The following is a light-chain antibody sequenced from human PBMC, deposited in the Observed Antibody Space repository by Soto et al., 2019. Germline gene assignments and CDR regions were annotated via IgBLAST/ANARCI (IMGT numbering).Light chain of an antibody. J-gene: IGKJ1*01. CDR1: QSISSW. Sequence: DIQMTQSPSTLSASVGDRVTITCRASQSISSWLAWYQQKPGKAPKLLIYDASSLASGVPSRFSGSGSGTEFTLTISSLQPDDFGRYYCQHMRTFGQGTKVDIK. CDR3: QHMRT. V-gene: IGKV1-5*01. CDR2: DAS.